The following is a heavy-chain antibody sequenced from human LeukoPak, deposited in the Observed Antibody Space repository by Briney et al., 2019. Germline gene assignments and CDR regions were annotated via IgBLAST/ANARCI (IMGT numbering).Heavy chain of an antibody. CDR3: ARLEPGEFDY. Sequence: PSGTLSLTCSVSGGSISSYYWSWVRQPPGKGLEWVAYIYYSGSNDYNPSLKSGGSISVDTSKNHLSLKLSSVTAADTAVYYCARLEPGEFDYWGQGILVTVSS. D-gene: IGHD3-16*01. CDR2: IYYSGSN. V-gene: IGHV4-59*08. J-gene: IGHJ4*02. CDR1: GGSISSYY.